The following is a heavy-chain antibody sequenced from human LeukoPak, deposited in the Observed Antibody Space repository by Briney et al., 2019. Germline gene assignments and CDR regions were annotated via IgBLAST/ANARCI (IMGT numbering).Heavy chain of an antibody. J-gene: IGHJ6*03. V-gene: IGHV3-30*02. CDR2: IRYDGSNK. Sequence: GGSLRLSCAASGFTFSSYGMHWVRQAPGKGLEWVAFIRYDGSNKYYADSVKGRFTISRDNSKNTLYLQMNSLRAEDTAVYYCAKDGYQLPPSYYYYMDVWGKGTTVTVSS. CDR3: AKDGYQLPPSYYYYMDV. D-gene: IGHD2-2*01. CDR1: GFTFSSYG.